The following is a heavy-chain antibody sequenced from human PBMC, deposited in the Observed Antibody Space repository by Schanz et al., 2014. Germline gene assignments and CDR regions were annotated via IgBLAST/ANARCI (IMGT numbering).Heavy chain of an antibody. V-gene: IGHV3-66*01. J-gene: IGHJ6*02. CDR1: GFTVSSDH. CDR2: IYASGAT. D-gene: IGHD3-9*01. CDR3: ARDSGPYYDKSMDV. Sequence: EVQLVESGGGFVQPGGSLGLSCVVSGFTVSSDHMSWVRQAPGKGLEWVSTIYASGATYYADSVKRRFTISRDNSKNTLYLQMNSLRAEDTALYYCARDSGPYYDKSMDVWGQGTTVAVSS.